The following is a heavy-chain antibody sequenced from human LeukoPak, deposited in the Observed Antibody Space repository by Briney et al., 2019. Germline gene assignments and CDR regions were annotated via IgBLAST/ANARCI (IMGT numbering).Heavy chain of an antibody. CDR2: IYYXGST. CDR1: GXXXXSSSYX. Sequence: SETLSLTCTVXGXXXXSSSYXXXXXRQPXGKGLEWIGSIYYXGSTYYNPPLKSRVTISVDTSKNHFSLKLSSVTAAXTAXYXCARLTSSLDYWGXGTLVTVSS. D-gene: IGHD4/OR15-4a*01. V-gene: IGHV4-39*02. CDR3: ARLTSSLDY. J-gene: IGHJ4*01.